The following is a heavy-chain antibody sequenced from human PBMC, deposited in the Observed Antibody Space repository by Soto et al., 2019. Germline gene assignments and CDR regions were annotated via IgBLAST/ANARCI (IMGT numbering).Heavy chain of an antibody. Sequence: SETLSLTCTVSGGSISSGGYYWSWIRQHPGKGLEWIGYIYYSGSTYYNPSLKSRVTISVDTSKNQFSLKLSSVTAADTAVYYCARTIVVVPAAKSGGMDVWGQGTTVTVSS. CDR1: GGSISSGGYY. CDR3: ARTIVVVPAAKSGGMDV. J-gene: IGHJ6*02. CDR2: IYYSGST. D-gene: IGHD2-2*01. V-gene: IGHV4-31*03.